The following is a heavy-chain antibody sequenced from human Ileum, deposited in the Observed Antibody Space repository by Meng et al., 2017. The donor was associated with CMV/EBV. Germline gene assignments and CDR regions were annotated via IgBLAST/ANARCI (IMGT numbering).Heavy chain of an antibody. J-gene: IGHJ4*02. CDR1: GYTLTGYG. V-gene: IGHV1-18*01. Sequence: CKASGYTLTGYGFNWVRQAPGHGLEWMGWISPYTGNTNYAQRFQGRVTMTTDTSTGTAYMELRSLRSDDTAVYYCARSRYSGYDHFDYWGQGTLVTVSS. CDR2: ISPYTGNT. D-gene: IGHD5-12*01. CDR3: ARSRYSGYDHFDY.